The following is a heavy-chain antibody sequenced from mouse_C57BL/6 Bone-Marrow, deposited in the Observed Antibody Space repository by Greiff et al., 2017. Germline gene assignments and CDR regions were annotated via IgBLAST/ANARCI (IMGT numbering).Heavy chain of an antibody. D-gene: IGHD1-1*01. J-gene: IGHJ2*01. CDR3: ARVTTRFYYFDY. CDR1: GYTFTSYW. CDR2: IHPNSGST. Sequence: QVQLLQPGAELVKPGASVKLSCKASGYTFTSYWMHWVKQRPGQGLEWIGMIHPNSGSTNYNEKFKSKATLTVDKSSSTAYMQLSSLTSEDSAVYYCARVTTRFYYFDYWGQGTTLTVSS. V-gene: IGHV1-64*01.